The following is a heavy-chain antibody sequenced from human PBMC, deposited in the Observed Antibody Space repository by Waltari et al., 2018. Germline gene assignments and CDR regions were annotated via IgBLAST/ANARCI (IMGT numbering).Heavy chain of an antibody. J-gene: IGHJ6*02. Sequence: EVQLVQSGAEVKKPGATVKISCKVSGYTFTDYYMHWVQQAPGKGLEWMGLVEPEDGEKIYAEKFQGRVTITAETSTDTAYMELSSLRSEDTAVYYCATPSGSYAFYYYYGMDVWGQGTTVTVSS. V-gene: IGHV1-69-2*01. CDR1: GYTFTDYY. CDR2: VEPEDGEK. CDR3: ATPSGSYAFYYYYGMDV. D-gene: IGHD1-26*01.